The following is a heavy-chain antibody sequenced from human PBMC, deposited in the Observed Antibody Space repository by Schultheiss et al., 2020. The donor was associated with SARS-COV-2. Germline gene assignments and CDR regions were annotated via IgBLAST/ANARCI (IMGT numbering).Heavy chain of an antibody. CDR1: GFTFSHYG. Sequence: GGSLRLSCAVSGFTFSHYGFHWVRQAPGKGLEYVLGISTNGLRTYYASSVKGRFSISRDHSKDTVYLQMGSLTPEDTAVYYCARGTYFDYWGQGTLVTVSS. V-gene: IGHV3-64*01. CDR2: ISTNGLRT. J-gene: IGHJ4*02. CDR3: ARGTYFDY.